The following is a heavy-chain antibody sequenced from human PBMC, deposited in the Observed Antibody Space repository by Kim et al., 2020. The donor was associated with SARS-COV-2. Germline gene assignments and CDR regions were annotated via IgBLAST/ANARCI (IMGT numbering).Heavy chain of an antibody. D-gene: IGHD3-22*01. Sequence: GGSLRLSCAASGFTFDDYAMHWVRQAPGKGLEWVSGISWNSGSIGYADSVKGRFTISRDNAKNSLYLQMNSLRAEDTALYYCAKPAGDYYDRSGRDYWGQRTLVTVSS. CDR3: AKPAGDYYDRSGRDY. V-gene: IGHV3-9*01. CDR1: GFTFDDYA. CDR2: ISWNSGSI. J-gene: IGHJ4*02.